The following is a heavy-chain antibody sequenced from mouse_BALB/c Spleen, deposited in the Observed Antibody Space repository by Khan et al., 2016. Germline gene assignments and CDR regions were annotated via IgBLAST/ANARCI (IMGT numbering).Heavy chain of an antibody. CDR1: GYTFSSYW. J-gene: IGHJ2*01. CDR2: ILPGSGST. CDR3: AGGLGRGYFDD. V-gene: IGHV1-9*01. Sequence: QVQLQQSGAELMKPGASVKISCKATGYTFSSYWIEWVKQRPGHGLEWIGEILPGSGSTNYNEKFKGKATFTADTSSNTAYMQLSSLTSEDSAVYYCAGGLGRGYFDDWGQGTTLTVSS.